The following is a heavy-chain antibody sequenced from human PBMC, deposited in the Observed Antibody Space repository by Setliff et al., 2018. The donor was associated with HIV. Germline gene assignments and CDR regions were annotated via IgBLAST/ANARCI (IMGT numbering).Heavy chain of an antibody. CDR3: ARDRLLLWFDEEYYFDY. CDR2: VYYSGST. D-gene: IGHD3-10*01. Sequence: SETLSLTCTVSGGSISSSSLYWGWIRQPPGKGLKWIGSVYYSGSTYYNPSLKSRVTISLDTSKSLFSLKLSSVSAADTAVYYCARDRLLLWFDEEYYFDYWGQGTLVTVSS. V-gene: IGHV4-39*07. CDR1: GGSISSSSLY. J-gene: IGHJ4*02.